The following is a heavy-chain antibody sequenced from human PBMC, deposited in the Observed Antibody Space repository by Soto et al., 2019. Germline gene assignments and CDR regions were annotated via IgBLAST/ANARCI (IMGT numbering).Heavy chain of an antibody. CDR1: GFSITTSGVG. V-gene: IGHV2-5*02. Sequence: QITLKESGPTLVKPTQTLTLTCSLTGFSITTSGVGVAWVRQPPGKALESLAFPYWDDDNRYNPSLRSRLTTAKDATRNQVVLTMTNMDPADTATYYCAHRVTLMSAGDYGAFGFCGKG. CDR3: AHRVTLMSAGDYGAFGF. CDR2: PYWDDDN. D-gene: IGHD3-16*01. J-gene: IGHJ3*01.